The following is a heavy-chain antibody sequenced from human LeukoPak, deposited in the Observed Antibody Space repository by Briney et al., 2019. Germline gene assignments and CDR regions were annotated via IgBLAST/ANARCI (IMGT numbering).Heavy chain of an antibody. Sequence: PGGSLRLSCAASGFTFSSYAMSWVRRAPGKGLEWVSAISGSGGSTYYADSVKGRFTISRDNSKNTLYLQMNSLRAEDTAVYYCAKDQRYDYSNWFDPWGQGTLVTVSS. D-gene: IGHD4-11*01. CDR2: ISGSGGST. CDR1: GFTFSSYA. CDR3: AKDQRYDYSNWFDP. J-gene: IGHJ5*02. V-gene: IGHV3-23*01.